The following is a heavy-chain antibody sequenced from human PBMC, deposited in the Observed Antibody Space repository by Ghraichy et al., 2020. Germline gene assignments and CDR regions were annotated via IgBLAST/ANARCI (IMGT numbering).Heavy chain of an antibody. CDR2: LYYSGST. D-gene: IGHD2-2*01. V-gene: IGHV4-39*01. CDR1: GASVGSSRYY. J-gene: IGHJ5*02. Sequence: SETLSLTCTVSGASVGSSRYYWGWIRQPPGKGLEWIGNLYYSGSTNYNPSLKSRVAISADTSKNEFLLRMTSVTAADTAVYYCASGSCSITSCSPMYNWFDPWGQGSLVNVSS. CDR3: ASGSCSITSCSPMYNWFDP.